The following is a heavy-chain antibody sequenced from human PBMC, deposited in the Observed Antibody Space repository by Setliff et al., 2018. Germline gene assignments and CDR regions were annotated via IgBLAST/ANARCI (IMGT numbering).Heavy chain of an antibody. D-gene: IGHD2-2*01. CDR1: GFTFRSYA. CDR3: AKAIAPIVVVPAAMLEAY. Sequence: LRLSCAASGFTFRSYAMSWVRQAPGKGLEWVSAISGSGGSTYYADSVKGRFTISRDNSKNTLYLQMNSLRAEDTAVYYCAKAIAPIVVVPAAMLEAYWGQGTLVTVSS. J-gene: IGHJ4*02. V-gene: IGHV3-23*01. CDR2: ISGSGGST.